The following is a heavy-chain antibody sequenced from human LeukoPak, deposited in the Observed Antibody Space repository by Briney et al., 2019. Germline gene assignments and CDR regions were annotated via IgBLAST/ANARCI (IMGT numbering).Heavy chain of an antibody. D-gene: IGHD3-22*01. Sequence: SETLSLTCAVYGGSFSDYYWSWIRQPAGKGLEWIGRISSSGSTNYNPSLKSRVTISVDTSKNQFSLKLSSVTAADTAVYFCARGPYSYDSSGAFDIWGQGTTVTVSS. CDR2: ISSSGST. V-gene: IGHV4-59*10. CDR1: GGSFSDYY. CDR3: ARGPYSYDSSGAFDI. J-gene: IGHJ3*02.